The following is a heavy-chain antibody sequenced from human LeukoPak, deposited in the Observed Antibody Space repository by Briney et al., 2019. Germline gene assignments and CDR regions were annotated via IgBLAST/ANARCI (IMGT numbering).Heavy chain of an antibody. V-gene: IGHV1-2*02. Sequence: ASVKVSCKASGYTFTGYYMHWVRQAPGQGLEWMGWINPNSGGTNYAQKFQGRVTMTRDTSISTAYMELSRLRSDDTAVYYCARGSLQGVEIADDWYFDLWGRGTLVTVSS. CDR2: INPNSGGT. CDR1: GYTFTGYY. J-gene: IGHJ2*01. D-gene: IGHD2-21*01. CDR3: ARGSLQGVEIADDWYFDL.